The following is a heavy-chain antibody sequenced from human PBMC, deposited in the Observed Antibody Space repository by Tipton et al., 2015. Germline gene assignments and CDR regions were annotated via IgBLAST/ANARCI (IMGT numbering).Heavy chain of an antibody. V-gene: IGHV4-59*12. D-gene: IGHD5-18*01. CDR3: ARGDSHDAMVYDAFDI. CDR2: VWHRGST. J-gene: IGHJ3*02. CDR1: GGSISSEY. Sequence: TLSLTCTVSGGSISSEYWSWIRQPPGKGLEWIGYVWHRGSTYYNPSLRSRVTISVDTSKEQFSLKLTSVTAADTGVYYCARGDSHDAMVYDAFDIWGQGTMVTVSS.